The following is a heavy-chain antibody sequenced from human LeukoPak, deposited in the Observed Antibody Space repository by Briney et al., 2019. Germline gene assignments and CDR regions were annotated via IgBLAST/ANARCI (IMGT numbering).Heavy chain of an antibody. CDR2: ISTDGSTT. CDR3: TRVGAATTRDY. D-gene: IGHD1-26*01. V-gene: IGHV3-74*01. J-gene: IGHJ4*02. CDR1: GFTFSDYW. Sequence: GGSLRLSCAVSGFTFSDYWIHWVRQTPGKGLVWVSRISTDGSTTTYADSVKGRFTISRDNAKNTLYLQMNSLRAEDTALYYCTRVGAATTRDYWGQGTLVTVSS.